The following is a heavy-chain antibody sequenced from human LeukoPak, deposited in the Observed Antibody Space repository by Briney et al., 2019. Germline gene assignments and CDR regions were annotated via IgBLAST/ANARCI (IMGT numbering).Heavy chain of an antibody. CDR2: IIPMFGTA. Sequence: SVKVSCKASGGAFSSYAISWVRQAPGQGLEWMGGIIPMFGTANYAQKFQGRVTITADESANVAYMELSSLRSEDTAVYYCARGPFPPAATVATNNWFDPWGQGTLVTVSS. V-gene: IGHV1-69*13. CDR1: GGAFSSYA. D-gene: IGHD6-13*01. CDR3: ARGPFPPAATVATNNWFDP. J-gene: IGHJ5*02.